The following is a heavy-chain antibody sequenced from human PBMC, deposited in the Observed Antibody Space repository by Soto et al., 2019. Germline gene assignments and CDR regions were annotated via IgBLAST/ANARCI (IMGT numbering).Heavy chain of an antibody. D-gene: IGHD2-15*01. CDR2: IKRRADGGTT. Sequence: EVQLVESGGGLVKPGGSLSLSCAASGFTFSNVWMSWVRQAPGKGLEWVGRIKRRADGGTTDYATPVRGRFTVSRDDSKNTLYRQMNSLKTEDTAVYYCTAGYCSGGSCYSVVYWGQGTLVTVSS. J-gene: IGHJ4*02. V-gene: IGHV3-15*01. CDR1: GFTFSNVW. CDR3: TAGYCSGGSCYSVVY.